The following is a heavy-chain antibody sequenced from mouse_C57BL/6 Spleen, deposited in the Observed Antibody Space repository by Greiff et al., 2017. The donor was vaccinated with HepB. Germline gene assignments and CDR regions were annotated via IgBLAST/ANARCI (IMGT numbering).Heavy chain of an antibody. D-gene: IGHD1-1*01. CDR2: IDPNSGGT. CDR1: GYTFTSYW. J-gene: IGHJ3*01. CDR3: ARWDYYGSGAY. Sequence: QVQLQQPGAELVKPGASVKLSCKASGYTFTSYWMHWVKQRPGRGLEWIGRIDPNSGGTKYNEKFKSKATLTVDKPSSTAYMQLSSLTSEDSAVYDCARWDYYGSGAYWGQGTLVTVSA. V-gene: IGHV1-72*01.